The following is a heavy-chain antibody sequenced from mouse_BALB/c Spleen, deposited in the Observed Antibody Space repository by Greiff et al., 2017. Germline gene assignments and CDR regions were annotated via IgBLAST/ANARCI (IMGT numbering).Heavy chain of an antibody. V-gene: IGHV3-2*02. CDR2: ISYSGST. J-gene: IGHJ2*01. CDR3: ARSEYQYYFDY. CDR1: GYSITSDYA. Sequence: EVQLQESGPGLVKPSQSLSFTCTVSGYSITSDYAWNWIRQFPGNKLELMCYISYSGSTSYNPSLKSRIFITRDTSKNQFFLQLNSVATEDTATYYCARSEYQYYFDYGGQGTTRTVSS. D-gene: IGHD5-1*01.